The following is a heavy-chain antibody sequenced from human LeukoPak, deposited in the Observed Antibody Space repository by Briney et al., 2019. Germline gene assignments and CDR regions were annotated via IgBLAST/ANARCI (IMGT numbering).Heavy chain of an antibody. CDR2: IYYSGST. CDR3: ARGLGYYYDSSGYYYY. D-gene: IGHD3-22*01. Sequence: SETLSLTCTVSGGSISSYYWSWIRQPPGKGLEWIGYIYYSGSTNYNPSLKSRVTISVDMSKNQFSLKLSPVTAADTAVYYCARGLGYYYDSSGYYYYWGQGTLVTVSS. J-gene: IGHJ4*02. CDR1: GGSISSYY. V-gene: IGHV4-59*01.